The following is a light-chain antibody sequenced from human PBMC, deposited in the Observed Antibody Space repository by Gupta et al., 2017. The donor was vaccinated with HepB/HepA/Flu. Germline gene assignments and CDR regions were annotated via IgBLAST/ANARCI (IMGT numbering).Light chain of an antibody. CDR3: SSHTYTPKLVV. Sequence: QSALTQPASVSGSPGQPITISCTGTSSDFGDFDHVSWYQQNPGKDPKRVRSVVSNRRSGVPSRGSGAKSGNTAYPTTSGVQAENGGDDDGSSHTYTPKLVVVGGGTKVT. CDR2: VVS. CDR1: SSDFGDFDH. V-gene: IGLV2-14*01. J-gene: IGLJ2*01.